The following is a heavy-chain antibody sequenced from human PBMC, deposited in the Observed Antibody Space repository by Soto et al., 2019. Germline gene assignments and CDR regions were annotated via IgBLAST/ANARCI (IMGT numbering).Heavy chain of an antibody. CDR2: ISTYNGDT. CDR1: GYTFSRSG. D-gene: IGHD1-26*01. CDR3: ARSGSVPYYYYGLDV. J-gene: IGHJ6*02. Sequence: VQLVQSGAEVKKPGASVKVSCKASGYTFSRSGISWVRQAPGQGLEWMGWISTYNGDTNYAQKVQGRVTMTTDTSXXTAVMELMSLRSDDTAVYYCARSGSVPYYYYGLDVWGQGTTVTVSS. V-gene: IGHV1-18*01.